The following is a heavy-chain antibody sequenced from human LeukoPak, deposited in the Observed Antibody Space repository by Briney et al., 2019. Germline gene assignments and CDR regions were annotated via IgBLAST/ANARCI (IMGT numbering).Heavy chain of an antibody. CDR2: ISWNSGSI. Sequence: TGGSLRLSCAGSGFIFNNYAMHWFRKPPGKGLEWFSGISWNSGSIDYADSVKGRFTISRDNAKNSLYLQMNSLRVEDTAFYYCAKDNRRHYTSGPNPDSLHWGQGALVTVSS. CDR3: AKDNRRHYTSGPNPDSLH. V-gene: IGHV3-9*01. D-gene: IGHD6-19*01. J-gene: IGHJ4*02. CDR1: GFIFNNYA.